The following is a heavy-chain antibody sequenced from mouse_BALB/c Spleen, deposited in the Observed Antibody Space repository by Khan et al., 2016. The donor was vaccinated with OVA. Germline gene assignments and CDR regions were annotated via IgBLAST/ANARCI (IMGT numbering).Heavy chain of an antibody. J-gene: IGHJ3*01. CDR2: IWSGGST. CDR3: ARRGYYYGRGAWFPY. V-gene: IGHV2-2*02. CDR1: GFSLTSYG. D-gene: IGHD1-1*01. Sequence: QVRLQQSGPGLVQPSQSLSITSTVSGFSLTSYGVHWVRQSPGKGLEWLGVIWSGGSTDYNAAFISRLSISKDNSKSQVFFKMNSLQANDTAIYYCARRGYYYGRGAWFPYWGQGTLVTVSA.